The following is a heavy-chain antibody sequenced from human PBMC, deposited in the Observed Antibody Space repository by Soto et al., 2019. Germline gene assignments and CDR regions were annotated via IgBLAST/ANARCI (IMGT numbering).Heavy chain of an antibody. CDR1: GFTFSSYS. Sequence: EVQLVESGGGLVKPGGSLRLSCAASGFTFSSYSMNWVRQAPGKGLEWVSSISSSSSYIYYADSVKGPFTISRDNAKNSLYLQMNSLRADDTAVYYCARARLIVGATTHYYYGMDVLGQGTTVTVSS. J-gene: IGHJ6*02. V-gene: IGHV3-21*01. CDR2: ISSSSSYI. D-gene: IGHD1-26*01. CDR3: ARARLIVGATTHYYYGMDV.